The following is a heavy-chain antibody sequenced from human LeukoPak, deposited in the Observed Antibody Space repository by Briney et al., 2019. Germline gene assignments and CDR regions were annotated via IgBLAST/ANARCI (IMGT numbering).Heavy chain of an antibody. CDR3: ARGLADCSSSSCLPYGVDV. J-gene: IGHJ6*02. Sequence: GGSLRLACAAAGFTFDDYAMIWVRQRPGGGLEWVSSINWSGTSADYADSVKARLTIYRDNAKPSLYLQMNRLRGEDTAFYHCARGLADCSSSSCLPYGVDVWGQGTTVTVSS. D-gene: IGHD2-2*01. CDR2: INWSGTSA. V-gene: IGHV3-20*01. CDR1: GFTFDDYA.